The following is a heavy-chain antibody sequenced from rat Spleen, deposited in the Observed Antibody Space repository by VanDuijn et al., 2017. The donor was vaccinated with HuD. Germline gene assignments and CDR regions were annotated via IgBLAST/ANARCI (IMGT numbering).Heavy chain of an antibody. J-gene: IGHJ2*01. CDR3: ARYRDSFGHVGIFDH. CDR1: GFTFSDYY. CDR2: ISYDGLGT. Sequence: EVQLVESDGGLVQPGRSLKLSCVASGFTFSDYYMAWVRQAPTKGLEWVAIISYDGLGTYYRDSVKGRFTISRDNPKSTLYLQMDSLGSEDTATYYCARYRDSFGHVGIFDHWGQGVMGTVSS. D-gene: IGHD1-11*01. V-gene: IGHV5-29*01.